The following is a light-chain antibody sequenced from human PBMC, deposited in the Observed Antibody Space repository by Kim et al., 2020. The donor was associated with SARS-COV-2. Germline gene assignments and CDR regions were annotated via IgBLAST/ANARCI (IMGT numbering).Light chain of an antibody. V-gene: IGLV7-46*01. CDR2: DTS. CDR3: LLSYSGARV. CDR1: TGAVTNGHY. J-gene: IGLJ3*02. Sequence: PGATVTLTCGSSTGAVTNGHYPYSFQQKPGQAPRTLLYDTSNQHPWTPARFSGSLLGGKTALTLSGAQPEDEAEYYCLLSYSGARVFGGGTKLTVL.